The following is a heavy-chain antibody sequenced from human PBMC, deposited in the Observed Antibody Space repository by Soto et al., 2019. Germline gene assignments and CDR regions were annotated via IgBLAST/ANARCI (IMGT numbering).Heavy chain of an antibody. CDR1: GFTFSSYA. Sequence: GSLRLSCAASGFTFSSYAMSWVRQAPGKGLEWVSVISGSDDSTYYADSVKGRFTISRDNSKNTLYLQMNSLRAEDTAVYYCAKRSSSSTFDYWGQGTLVTVSS. V-gene: IGHV3-23*01. J-gene: IGHJ4*02. CDR3: AKRSSSSTFDY. CDR2: ISGSDDST. D-gene: IGHD6-6*01.